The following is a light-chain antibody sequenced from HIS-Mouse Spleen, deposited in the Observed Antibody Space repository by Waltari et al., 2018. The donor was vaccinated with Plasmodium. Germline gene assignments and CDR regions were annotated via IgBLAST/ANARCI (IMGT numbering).Light chain of an antibody. CDR3: QAWDSSTVV. CDR2: QDS. CDR1: KLGYKY. Sequence: SYELTQPPSVSVSPGPTASITCSGDKLGYKYACWYQQKPGQSPVLVIYQDSKRHSGIPERFSGSNSGNTATLTISGTQAMDEADYYCQAWDSSTVVFGGGTKLTVL. J-gene: IGLJ2*01. V-gene: IGLV3-1*01.